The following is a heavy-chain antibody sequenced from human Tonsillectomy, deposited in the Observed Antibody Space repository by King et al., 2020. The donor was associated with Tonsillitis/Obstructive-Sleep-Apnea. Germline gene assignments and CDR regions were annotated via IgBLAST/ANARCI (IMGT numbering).Heavy chain of an antibody. CDR2: IIPGLGIA. J-gene: IGHJ3*01. V-gene: IGHV1-69*10. D-gene: IGHD6-6*01. CDR3: AKDMGYSRSSTHAVADDAFDV. Sequence: QLVQSGPEVKKPGSSVKVSCKASGGTFSSYAISWVRQAPGQGLDWMGGIIPGLGIANYAKKFQGRVTITAEKSTNTAYMELSSLRPEDTALYYCAKDMGYSRSSTHAVADDAFDVWGPGTMVTVSS. CDR1: GGTFSSYA.